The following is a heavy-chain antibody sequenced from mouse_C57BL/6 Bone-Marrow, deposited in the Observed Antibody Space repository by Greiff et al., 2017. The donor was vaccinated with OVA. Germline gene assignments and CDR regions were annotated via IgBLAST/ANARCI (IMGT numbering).Heavy chain of an antibody. V-gene: IGHV3-6*01. J-gene: IGHJ4*01. CDR1: GYSITSGYY. Sequence: ESGPGLVKPSQSLSLTCSVTGYSITSGYYWNWIRQFPGNKLEWMGYISYDGSNNYNPSLKNRISITRDTSKNQFFLKLNSVTTEDTATHYCARQLRLPYYAMDYWGQGTSVTVSS. CDR2: ISYDGSN. D-gene: IGHD3-2*02. CDR3: ARQLRLPYYAMDY.